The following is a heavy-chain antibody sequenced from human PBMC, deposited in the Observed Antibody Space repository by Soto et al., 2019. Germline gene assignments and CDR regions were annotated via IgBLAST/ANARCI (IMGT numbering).Heavy chain of an antibody. CDR3: ARVSRGAFDI. Sequence: QVQLVQSGAEVKKPGASVKVSCKASGYTFTSYFIHWVRQAPGQGLEWMGVFDPSGVATNSAQKFQGRLTITRDTSTSTVYMDLTSRGSDDTALYYCARVSRGAFDIWGQGTLVTVSS. CDR2: FDPSGVAT. J-gene: IGHJ3*02. CDR1: GYTFTSYF. V-gene: IGHV1-46*01.